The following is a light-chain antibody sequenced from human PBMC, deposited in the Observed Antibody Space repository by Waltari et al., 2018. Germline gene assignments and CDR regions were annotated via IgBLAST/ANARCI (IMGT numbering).Light chain of an antibody. CDR2: AVT. J-gene: IGLJ2*01. CDR1: TTDVRAYDL. CDR3: CSYAGGRTYVV. V-gene: IGLV2-23*02. Sequence: QSALTQAASVYGSLGQSIPISCTGTTTDVRAYDLVSLYQQHPGKAPRLIIYAVTERPSGVSNRFSGSKSGNTASLTISGLQAEDEADYHCCSYAGGRTYVVFGGGTKLTVL.